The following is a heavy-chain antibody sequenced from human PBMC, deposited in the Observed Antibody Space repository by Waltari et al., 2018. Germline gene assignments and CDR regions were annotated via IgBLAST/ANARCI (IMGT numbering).Heavy chain of an antibody. J-gene: IGHJ6*02. D-gene: IGHD4-4*01. CDR1: GGTFSSYA. V-gene: IGHV1-69*12. CDR3: ARANLQLGDYYYYGMDV. CDR2: IIPIFGTA. Sequence: QVQLVQSGAEVKKPGSSVKVSCKASGGTFSSYATSWVRQAPGQGLEWMGGIIPIFGTANYAQKFQGRVTITADESTSTAYMELSSLRSEDTAVYYCARANLQLGDYYYYGMDVWGQGTTVTVSS.